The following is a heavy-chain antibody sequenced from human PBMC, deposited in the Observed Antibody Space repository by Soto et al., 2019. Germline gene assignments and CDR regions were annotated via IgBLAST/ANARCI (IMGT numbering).Heavy chain of an antibody. CDR1: GGTFSSYS. CDR3: AREPYSSFLRSHFVY. J-gene: IGHJ4*02. Sequence: QVQLVQSGPEVKKPGSSLKVSCKASGGTFSSYSISWVRQAPGQGLEWMGRITPIVGIANYAQKFQGRVTITADKSTNTVHMELTSLRSEDTAVYYCAREPYSSFLRSHFVYWGQGILVTVSS. D-gene: IGHD6-19*01. CDR2: ITPIVGIA. V-gene: IGHV1-69*02.